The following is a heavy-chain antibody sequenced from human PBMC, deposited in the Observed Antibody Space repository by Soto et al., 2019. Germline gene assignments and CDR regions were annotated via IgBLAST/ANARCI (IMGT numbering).Heavy chain of an antibody. D-gene: IGHD6-13*01. J-gene: IGHJ6*02. Sequence: EVQLLESGGGLVQPGGSLRLSCAASGFTFSSYAMSWVRQAPGKGLEWVSAISGSGGSTYYADSVKGRFTISRDNSKNTLYVQMNSLRAEDTAVYYCANRGGQLVRYYYYGMDVWGQGTTVTVSS. CDR2: ISGSGGST. CDR1: GFTFSSYA. CDR3: ANRGGQLVRYYYYGMDV. V-gene: IGHV3-23*01.